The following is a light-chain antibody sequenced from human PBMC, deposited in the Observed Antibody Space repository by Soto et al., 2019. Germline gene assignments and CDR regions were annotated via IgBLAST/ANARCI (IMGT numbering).Light chain of an antibody. J-gene: IGLJ1*01. CDR1: SSNIGSNT. CDR2: SNN. V-gene: IGLV1-44*01. CDR3: AAWDDSLNVHV. Sequence: QSVLTQPPSASGTPGQRVTISCSGSSSNIGSNTVHWYQQLPGTAPKLLIYSNNQRPSGVPDRFSGSKSATSASLAISGLQSEDEAAYYCAAWDDSLNVHVFGTGTKVTVL.